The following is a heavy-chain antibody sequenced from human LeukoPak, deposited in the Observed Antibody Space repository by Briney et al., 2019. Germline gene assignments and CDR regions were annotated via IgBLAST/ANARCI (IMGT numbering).Heavy chain of an antibody. J-gene: IGHJ4*02. Sequence: SGGSLRLSCAACGFTFSSYAKNWLRQAPGKGLEWVSGISGSDGSTYYADSVKGRFTISRDNSKNTLYLQMNSLRAEDAAVYYYEKALRYYYEKPPLDYWGQGTLVTVSS. V-gene: IGHV3-23*01. CDR1: GFTFSSYA. CDR3: EKALRYYYEKPPLDY. CDR2: ISGSDGST. D-gene: IGHD3-22*01.